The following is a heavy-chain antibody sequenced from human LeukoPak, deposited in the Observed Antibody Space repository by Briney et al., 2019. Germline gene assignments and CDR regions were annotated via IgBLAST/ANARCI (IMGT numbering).Heavy chain of an antibody. CDR1: GFTFSSYA. CDR2: IGDRGTGN. J-gene: IGHJ4*02. D-gene: IGHD2-15*01. V-gene: IGHV3-23*01. CDR3: AKGTSASSFSAVGY. Sequence: PGGSLRLSCAASGFTFSSYAMGWVRQAPGKGLEWISIIGDRGTGNYYADSLKGRFTVSRDDSKNTLYLQMNSLRAEDTATYYCAKGTSASSFSAVGYGGQGTLVTVSS.